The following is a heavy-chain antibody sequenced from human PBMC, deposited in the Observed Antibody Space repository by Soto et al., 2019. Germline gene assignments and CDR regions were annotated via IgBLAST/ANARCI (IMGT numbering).Heavy chain of an antibody. J-gene: IGHJ6*02. CDR3: ARIRGYWYGLDV. CDR1: GFPLSTYG. CDR2: ITGTGGNT. Sequence: GGSLRLSCAASGFPLSTYGMTWVRQAPGKGLEWVSAITGTGGNTYYVDSVKGRFTSSRDNSRNMLYLQVNSLRVEDTAVYYCARIRGYWYGLDVWGQGTTVTVSS. V-gene: IGHV3-23*01.